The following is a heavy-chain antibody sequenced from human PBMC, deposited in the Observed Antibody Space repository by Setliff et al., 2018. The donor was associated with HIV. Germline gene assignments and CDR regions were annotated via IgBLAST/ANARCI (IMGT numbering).Heavy chain of an antibody. J-gene: IGHJ5*02. CDR3: ARDRHSSGLGSYGP. CDR1: GGSFGVYR. V-gene: IGHV4-4*07. D-gene: IGHD3-10*01. Sequence: SETLSLTCTISGGSFGVYRWSWIWQSAGMGLEWIGRIDSSGTTDYKPSLKGRVAISVDTSRNQFSLRVTSVTAADTAVYFCARDRHSSGLGSYGPWGPGILVTVS. CDR2: IDSSGTT.